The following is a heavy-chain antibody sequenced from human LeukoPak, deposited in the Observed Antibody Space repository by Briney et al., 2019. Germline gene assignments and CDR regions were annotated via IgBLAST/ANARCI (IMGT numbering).Heavy chain of an antibody. CDR2: IYTSGST. CDR3: ARERKAPVVVTATALFHSPSWYFDL. J-gene: IGHJ2*01. D-gene: IGHD2-21*02. V-gene: IGHV4-4*07. CDR1: GGSISSYY. Sequence: KPSETLSLTCTVSGGSISSYYWSWIRQPAGKGLEWIGRIYTSGSTNYNPSLKSRVTMSVDTSKNQFSLKLSSVTAADTAVYYCARERKAPVVVTATALFHSPSWYFDLWGRGTLVTVSS.